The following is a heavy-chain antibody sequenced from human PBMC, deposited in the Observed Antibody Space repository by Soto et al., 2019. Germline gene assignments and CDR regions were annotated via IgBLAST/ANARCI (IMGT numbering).Heavy chain of an antibody. CDR3: ARDRVAGYSSSWYSDY. D-gene: IGHD6-13*01. V-gene: IGHV3-48*03. CDR2: ISSSGSTI. Sequence: EVQLVESGGGLVQPGGSLRLSCAASGFTFSSYEMNWVRKAPGKGLEWVSYISSSGSTIYYADSVKGRFTISRDNAKNSLYLQMNSLRAEDTAVYYCARDRVAGYSSSWYSDYWGQGTLVTVSS. CDR1: GFTFSSYE. J-gene: IGHJ4*02.